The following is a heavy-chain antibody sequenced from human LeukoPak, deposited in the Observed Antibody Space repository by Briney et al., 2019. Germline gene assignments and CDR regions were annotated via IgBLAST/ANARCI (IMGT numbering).Heavy chain of an antibody. J-gene: IGHJ3*02. D-gene: IGHD3-22*01. Sequence: SETLSLTCTVSGVSISSYYWSWIRQPPGKGLEWIGYIYYSGSTNYNPSLKSRVTISVDTSKNQFSLKLSSVTAADTAVYYCARAQKASYYYDSSGYDAFDIWGQGTMVTVSS. CDR2: IYYSGST. V-gene: IGHV4-59*01. CDR3: ARAQKASYYYDSSGYDAFDI. CDR1: GVSISSYY.